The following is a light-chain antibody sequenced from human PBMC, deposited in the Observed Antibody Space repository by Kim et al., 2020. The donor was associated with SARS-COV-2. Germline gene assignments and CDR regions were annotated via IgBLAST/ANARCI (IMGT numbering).Light chain of an antibody. J-gene: IGKJ1*01. V-gene: IGKV1-39*01. CDR1: QNIRAY. CDR3: QFCYSALRA. Sequence: DIQMTQSPSSLSASVGDTVTITCRASQNIRAYLNWYQQKPGKAPKILIYAATNLQSGVPSRFSGSGSGTDFTLTIRSLQPEDFATYSCQFCYSALRAFGQGTKVDIK. CDR2: AAT.